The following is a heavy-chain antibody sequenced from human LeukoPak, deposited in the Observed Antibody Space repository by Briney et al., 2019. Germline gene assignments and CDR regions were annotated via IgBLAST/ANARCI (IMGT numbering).Heavy chain of an antibody. J-gene: IGHJ4*02. D-gene: IGHD6-13*01. CDR1: GGSFSGYY. V-gene: IGHV4-34*01. CDR2: INHSGST. CDR3: ARGRDSSSKGTASFDY. Sequence: PSETLSLTCAVYGGSFSGYYWSWFRQPPGKGLEWIGEINHSGSTNYNPSLKSRVTISVDTSKNQFSLKLSSVTAADTAVYYCARGRDSSSKGTASFDYWGQGTLVTVSS.